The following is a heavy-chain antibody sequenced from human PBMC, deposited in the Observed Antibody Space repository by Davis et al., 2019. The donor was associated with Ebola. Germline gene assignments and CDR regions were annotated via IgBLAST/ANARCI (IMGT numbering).Heavy chain of an antibody. Sequence: ESLKISCAASGFTFSSYEMNWIRQPPGKGLEWIGEINHSGSTNYNPSLKSRVTISVDTSKNQFSLKLSSVTAADTAVYYCARDRVAAAGRWYYYYGMDVWGQGTTVTVSS. CDR1: GFTFSSYE. CDR2: INHSGST. CDR3: ARDRVAAAGRWYYYYGMDV. J-gene: IGHJ6*02. D-gene: IGHD6-13*01. V-gene: IGHV4-34*01.